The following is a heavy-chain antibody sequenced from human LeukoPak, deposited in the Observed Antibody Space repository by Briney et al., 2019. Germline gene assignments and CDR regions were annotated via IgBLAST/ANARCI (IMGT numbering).Heavy chain of an antibody. CDR3: ARERSSGWYLY. CDR1: GYTFTSYA. J-gene: IGHJ4*02. Sequence: ASVKVSCKASGYTFTSYAMQWVRQAPGQRLEGMGWINAGNGNTKYSQKFQGRVTITRDTSASTAYMELSSLRSEDTAVYYCARERSSGWYLYWGQGTLVAVSS. D-gene: IGHD6-19*01. CDR2: INAGNGNT. V-gene: IGHV1-3*01.